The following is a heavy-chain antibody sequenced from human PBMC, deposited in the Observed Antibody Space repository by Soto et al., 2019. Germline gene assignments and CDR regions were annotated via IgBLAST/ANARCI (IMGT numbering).Heavy chain of an antibody. CDR2: IWYDGSNK. Sequence: PGGSLRLSCAASGFTFSSYGMHWVRQAPGKGLEWVAVIWYDGSNKYYADSVKGRFTISRDNSKNTLYLQMNSLRAEDTAVYYCARDGVAARFPPLDYWGQGTLVTVSS. V-gene: IGHV3-33*01. CDR1: GFTFSSYG. CDR3: ARDGVAARFPPLDY. D-gene: IGHD6-6*01. J-gene: IGHJ4*02.